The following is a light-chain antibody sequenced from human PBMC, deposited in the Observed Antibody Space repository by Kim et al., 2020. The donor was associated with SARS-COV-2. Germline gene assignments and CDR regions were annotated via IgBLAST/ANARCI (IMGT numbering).Light chain of an antibody. Sequence: VSPRQTASITCSGDKLGDKYACWYQQKPGQSPVLVIYQDSKRPSGIPERFSGSNSGNTATLTISGTQAMDEADDYCQAWDSSTVVFGGGTQLTVL. V-gene: IGLV3-1*01. CDR2: QDS. CDR1: KLGDKY. J-gene: IGLJ2*01. CDR3: QAWDSSTVV.